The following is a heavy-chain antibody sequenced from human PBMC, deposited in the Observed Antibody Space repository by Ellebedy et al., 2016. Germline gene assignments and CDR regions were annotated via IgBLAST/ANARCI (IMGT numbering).Heavy chain of an antibody. Sequence: GESLKISCPASGITVSNVWMSWVRQAPGKGLEWVGRIKNKLDGGATVYAAPVNGRFTISRDDSKNTHYLQMNSLKIEDTAVYYCARQLGDWGQGTLVTVSS. CDR1: GITVSNVW. J-gene: IGHJ4*02. D-gene: IGHD1-1*01. CDR3: ARQLGD. V-gene: IGHV3-15*01. CDR2: IKNKLDGGAT.